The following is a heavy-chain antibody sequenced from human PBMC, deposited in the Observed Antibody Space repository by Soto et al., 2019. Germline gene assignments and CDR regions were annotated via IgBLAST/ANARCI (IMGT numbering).Heavy chain of an antibody. CDR2: INGDGGST. J-gene: IGHJ4*02. CDR3: ARINNRETLDY. V-gene: IGHV3-23*01. Sequence: PGGSLRLSCAASGFTFSSYAMSWVRQAPGKGLEWVSGINGDGGSTYYADSVKGRFTISRDNAKNTLFLQMNSLRAEDTAVYYCARINNRETLDYWGQGTLVTVSS. D-gene: IGHD2-15*01. CDR1: GFTFSSYA.